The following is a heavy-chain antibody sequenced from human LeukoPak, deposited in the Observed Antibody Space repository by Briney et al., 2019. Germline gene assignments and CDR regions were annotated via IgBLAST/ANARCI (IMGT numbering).Heavy chain of an antibody. CDR2: IWYDGSNK. CDR1: GFTFSSYG. CDR3: ARDQDSSGWYYTLDY. Sequence: PGGSLRLSCAASGFTFSSYGMHWVRLAPGKGLEWVAVIWYDGSNKYYADSVKGRFTISRDNSKNTLYLQMNSLRAEDTAVYYCARDQDSSGWYYTLDYWGQGTLVTVSS. D-gene: IGHD6-19*01. V-gene: IGHV3-33*01. J-gene: IGHJ4*02.